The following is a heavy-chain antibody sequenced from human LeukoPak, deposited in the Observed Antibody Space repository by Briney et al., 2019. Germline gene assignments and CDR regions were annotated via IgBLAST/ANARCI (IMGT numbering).Heavy chain of an antibody. CDR1: GYTFTSYY. CDR2: INPSGGST. Sequence: ASVKVSCKASGYTFTSYYMHWVRQAPGQGLEWMGIINPSGGSTSYAQKFQGRVTMTRDMSTSTVYMELSSLRSEDTAVYYCARADYDYVWGSYRCPDYWGQGTLVTVSS. CDR3: ARADYDYVWGSYRCPDY. D-gene: IGHD3-16*02. V-gene: IGHV1-46*01. J-gene: IGHJ4*02.